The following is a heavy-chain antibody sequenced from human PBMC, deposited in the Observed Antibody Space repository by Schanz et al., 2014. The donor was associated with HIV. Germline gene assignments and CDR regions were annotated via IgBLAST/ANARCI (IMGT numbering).Heavy chain of an antibody. CDR1: GFTFSSYA. D-gene: IGHD2-15*01. Sequence: EVQLLESGGGLVQPGGSLRLPCAASGFTFSSYAMSWVRQAPGKGLEWVSAISGSSITYSADSVKGRFTISRDNSKNTLYLQMNSLRAEDTAVYYCALSRPSGYGGSWYFDLWGRGTLVAVSS. V-gene: IGHV3-23*01. CDR3: ALSRPSGYGGSWYFDL. J-gene: IGHJ2*01. CDR2: ISGSSIT.